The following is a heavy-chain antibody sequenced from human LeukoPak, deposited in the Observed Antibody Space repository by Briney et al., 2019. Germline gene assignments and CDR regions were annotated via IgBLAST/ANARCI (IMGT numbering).Heavy chain of an antibody. CDR1: GGTFSSYA. CDR3: ARVFSLDRSYGMDV. V-gene: IGHV1-69*13. Sequence: ASVKVSCKASGGTFSSYAISWVRQAPGQGLEWMGGIIPIFGTANYAQKFQGRVTITADESTSTAYMELSSLRSEDTAVYYCARVFSLDRSYGMDVWGQGTTVTVSS. J-gene: IGHJ6*02. CDR2: IIPIFGTA. D-gene: IGHD3-10*02.